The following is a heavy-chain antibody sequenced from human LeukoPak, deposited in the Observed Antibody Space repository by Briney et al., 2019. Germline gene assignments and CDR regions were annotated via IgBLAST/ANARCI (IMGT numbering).Heavy chain of an antibody. CDR2: ISWNSGNI. V-gene: IGHV3-9*01. CDR3: ARLDYYYYMDV. Sequence: GRSLTLSCAASGFTFDDYSMHWVRQAPGKGLEWVSGISWNSGNIGYADSVKGRFTISRDNAKNSLYLQMNSLRAEDTALYYCARLDYYYYMDVWGKGTTVTVSS. D-gene: IGHD6-6*01. J-gene: IGHJ6*03. CDR1: GFTFDDYS.